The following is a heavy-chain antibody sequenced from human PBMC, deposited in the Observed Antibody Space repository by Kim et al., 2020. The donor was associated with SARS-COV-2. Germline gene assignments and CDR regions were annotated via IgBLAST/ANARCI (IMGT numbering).Heavy chain of an antibody. V-gene: IGHV1-69*01. J-gene: IGHJ4*02. D-gene: IGHD2-2*01. Sequence: KFQGRVTITADESTSTAYMELSSLRSEDTAVYYCASQLRTRWSVGDYFDYWGQGTLVTVSS. CDR3: ASQLRTRWSVGDYFDY.